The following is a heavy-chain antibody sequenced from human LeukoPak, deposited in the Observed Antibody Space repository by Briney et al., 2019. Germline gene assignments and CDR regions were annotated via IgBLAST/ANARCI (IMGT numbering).Heavy chain of an antibody. CDR1: GFTFSSYS. D-gene: IGHD3-10*01. V-gene: IGHV3-21*01. CDR2: IISSSSYI. CDR3: AREGYYGSGSAYYYGMDV. Sequence: PGGSLRLSCAASGFTFSSYSLNWGRQAPGKGVEGVSSIISSSSYIYYADSVKGRFTISRDNAKNSLYLQMNSLRAEDTAVYYCAREGYYGSGSAYYYGMDVWGQGTTVTVSS. J-gene: IGHJ6*02.